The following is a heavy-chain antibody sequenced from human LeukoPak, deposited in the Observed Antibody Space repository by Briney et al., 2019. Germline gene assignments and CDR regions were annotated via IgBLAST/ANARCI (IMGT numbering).Heavy chain of an antibody. J-gene: IGHJ4*02. D-gene: IGHD4-17*01. V-gene: IGHV3-23*01. CDR1: GFTFSSYA. CDR3: AKDPLPSAVTTRTEPDY. CDR2: ISGSGSST. Sequence: PGGSLRLSCAASGFTFSSYAMSWVRQAPGKGLEWVSAISGSGSSTNYADSVKGRFTISRDNSKNTLYLQMNSLRAEDTAVYYCAKDPLPSAVTTRTEPDYWGQGTLVTVSS.